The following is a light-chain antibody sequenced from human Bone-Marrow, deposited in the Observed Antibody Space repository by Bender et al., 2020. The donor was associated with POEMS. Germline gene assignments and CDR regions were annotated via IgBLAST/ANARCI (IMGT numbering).Light chain of an antibody. Sequence: QSVLTQPPSASGTPGQSVIISCSGSISNIGSNTVNWYQQLPGTAPRLVVYSNYQRPSGVPARFSGSKSGTSASLAISDIQSEDEGDYYCSSWDDSLSGWVFGGGTKLTVL. CDR3: SSWDDSLSGWV. CDR2: SNY. V-gene: IGLV1-44*01. CDR1: ISNIGSNT. J-gene: IGLJ3*02.